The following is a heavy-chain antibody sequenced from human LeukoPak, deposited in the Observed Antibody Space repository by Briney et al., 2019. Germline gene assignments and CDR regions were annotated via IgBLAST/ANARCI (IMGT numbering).Heavy chain of an antibody. J-gene: IGHJ4*02. CDR2: LTDSGGST. CDR3: AKSPLDTSMTIYFDY. CDR1: GFTFNIYA. Sequence: GGSLRLSCAASGFTFNIYAMGWVRQAPGKGLEWVSALTDSGGSTYYAGSVKGRFTISRDNSKNTLYLQMNSLRAEDTAIYYCAKSPLDTSMTIYFDYWGQGTLVTVSS. D-gene: IGHD3-22*01. V-gene: IGHV3-23*01.